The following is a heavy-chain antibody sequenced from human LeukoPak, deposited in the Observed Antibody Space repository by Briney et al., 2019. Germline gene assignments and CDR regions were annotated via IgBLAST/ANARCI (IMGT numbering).Heavy chain of an antibody. J-gene: IGHJ6*03. D-gene: IGHD5-12*01. CDR2: IYYSGST. CDR3: ARRRPATTYLYYYYMDV. Sequence: PSETLSLTCTVSGGSISSSSYYWGWIRQPPGKGLEWIGSIYYSGSTYYNPSLKSRVTISVDTSKNQFSLKLSSVTAADTAVYYCARRRPATTYLYYYYMDVWGKGTTVTVSS. V-gene: IGHV4-39*01. CDR1: GGSISSSSYY.